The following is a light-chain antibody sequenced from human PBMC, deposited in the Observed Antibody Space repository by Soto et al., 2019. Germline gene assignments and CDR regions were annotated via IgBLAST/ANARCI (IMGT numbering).Light chain of an antibody. V-gene: IGKV1-39*01. J-gene: IGKJ4*01. Sequence: DIPMTQSPSSLSASVGDRVTITCRAGQYIGRYLNWYQQKPGKAPKLLIYAASSLHSGFPSRFSGSGSGTDFALTISSLQPEDFATYSCQQTYRTPLTFGGGTKVEIK. CDR1: QYIGRY. CDR2: AAS. CDR3: QQTYRTPLT.